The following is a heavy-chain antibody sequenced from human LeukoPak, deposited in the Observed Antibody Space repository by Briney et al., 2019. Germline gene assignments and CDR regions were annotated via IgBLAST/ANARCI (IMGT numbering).Heavy chain of an antibody. V-gene: IGHV7-4-1*02. J-gene: IGHJ4*02. D-gene: IGHD3-10*01. Sequence: RGASVKVSCKASGYTFTSYAMNWVRQAPGQGLEWMGWINTNTGNPTYARGFTGRFVFSLDTSVSTAYLQISSLKAEDTAVYYCARELYGSGSYSFDYWGQGTLVTVSS. CDR1: GYTFTSYA. CDR3: ARELYGSGSYSFDY. CDR2: INTNTGNP.